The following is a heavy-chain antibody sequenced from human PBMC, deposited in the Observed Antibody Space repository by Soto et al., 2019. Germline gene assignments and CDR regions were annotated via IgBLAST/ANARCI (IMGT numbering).Heavy chain of an antibody. CDR1: GGSISSSSYY. CDR3: ARDITVTTSWYFDL. D-gene: IGHD4-17*01. J-gene: IGHJ2*01. V-gene: IGHV4-39*02. CDR2: IYYSGST. Sequence: PSETLSLTCTVSGGSISSSSYYWGWIRQPPGKGLEWIGSIYYSGSTYYNPSLKSRVTISVDTSKNQFSLKLSSVTAADTAVYYCARDITVTTSWYFDLWGRGTLVTVSS.